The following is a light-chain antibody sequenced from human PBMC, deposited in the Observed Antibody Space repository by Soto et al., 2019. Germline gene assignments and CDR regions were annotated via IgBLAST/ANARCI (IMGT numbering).Light chain of an antibody. CDR1: NSDIGDWNY. V-gene: IGLV2-14*01. CDR3: SSFSSGTTLFV. J-gene: IGLJ2*01. Sequence: QSVLTQPASVSGSPGQSITISCTGANSDIGDWNYVSWYQQYPVKAPKVIIYEVNYRPSGVSYRFSGSKSGNTASLTISGLQAEDEADYYCSSFSSGTTLFVFGGGTKLTVL. CDR2: EVN.